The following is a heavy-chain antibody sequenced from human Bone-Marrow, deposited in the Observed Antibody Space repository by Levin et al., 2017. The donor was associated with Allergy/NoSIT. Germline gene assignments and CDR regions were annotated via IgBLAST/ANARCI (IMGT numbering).Heavy chain of an antibody. CDR1: GGTFGGYA. J-gene: IGHJ4*02. CDR2: TVAMFNTP. V-gene: IGHV1-69*13. Sequence: GASVKVSCKPSGGTFGGYAINWVRQAPGQGLEWMGGTVAMFNTPNYAQKFQDRVTFTADESTDTAYMELSSLTFEDTALYFCARGEGCDYWGQGTPVIVAS. D-gene: IGHD1-26*01. CDR3: ARGEGCDY.